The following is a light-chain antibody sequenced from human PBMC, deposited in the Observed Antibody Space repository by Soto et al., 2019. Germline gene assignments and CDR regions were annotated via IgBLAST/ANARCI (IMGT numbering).Light chain of an antibody. J-gene: IGLJ2*01. CDR1: SSDVGGYNY. CDR3: SSYTSSSTVV. CDR2: DVS. V-gene: IGLV2-14*01. Sequence: QSALTQPASVSGSPGQSITISCTGTSSDVGGYNYVSWYQQHPGKAPKLMIYDVSNRPSELSNRFSDSKSGNTASLTISGLQAEDEADYYCSSYTSSSTVVFGGGTKLTVL.